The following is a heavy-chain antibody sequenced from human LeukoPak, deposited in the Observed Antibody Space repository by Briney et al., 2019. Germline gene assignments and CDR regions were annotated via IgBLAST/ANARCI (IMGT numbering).Heavy chain of an antibody. Sequence: PSETLSLTCTVSGGSISSSSYYWGWIRQPPGKGLEWIGSIYYSGSTYYNPSLKSRFTISVDTSKNQFSLKLSSVTAADTAVYYCASQSPRYCSSTSCGGYWGQGTLVTVSS. J-gene: IGHJ4*02. CDR1: GGSISSSSYY. D-gene: IGHD2-2*01. CDR3: ASQSPRYCSSTSCGGY. CDR2: IYYSGST. V-gene: IGHV4-39*01.